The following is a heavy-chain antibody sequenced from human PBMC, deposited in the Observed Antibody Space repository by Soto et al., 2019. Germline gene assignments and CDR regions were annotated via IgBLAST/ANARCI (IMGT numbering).Heavy chain of an antibody. D-gene: IGHD1-26*01. V-gene: IGHV3-30*09. CDR2: ITYDGANG. CDR3: ARAFSGSYPNFDY. Sequence: GGSLRLSCLASGFIFRSYAMHWVRQAPGKGLEWVAVITYDGANGYYADSVKGRFAISRDNSKSALFLQMNSLRPEDTAVYYCARAFSGSYPNFDYWGQGTLVTVSS. CDR1: GFIFRSYA. J-gene: IGHJ4*02.